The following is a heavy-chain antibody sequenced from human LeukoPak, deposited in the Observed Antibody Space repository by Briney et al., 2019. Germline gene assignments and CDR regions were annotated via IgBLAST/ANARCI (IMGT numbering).Heavy chain of an antibody. J-gene: IGHJ6*02. CDR1: GFTFSSYA. CDR2: IPGSGGAT. V-gene: IGHV3-23*01. CDR3: ARARPWDSSRSYYFGMDV. Sequence: GGSLRLSCEASGFTFSSYATRWVRQAPGTGLEWVSSIPGSGGATYYADSVRGRFSISRDSSKNTVYLQMNSLRDEDTAVYYCARARPWDSSRSYYFGMDVWGHGTTVTVSS. D-gene: IGHD3-22*01.